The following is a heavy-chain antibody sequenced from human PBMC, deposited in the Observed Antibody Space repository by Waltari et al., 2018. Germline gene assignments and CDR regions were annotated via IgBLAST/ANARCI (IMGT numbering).Heavy chain of an antibody. Sequence: QVQLQQWGAGLLKPSETLSLSCAVSGGSFSGYYWSWIRQPPGQGLGWIGEINHSGSTNNDPSLKRRVTKSGDTSKNQCSLKLSSVTAADTAVEYWARGHHRITMLGVVIFHDGMDVWGQGTTVTVSS. CDR1: GGSFSGYY. CDR3: ARGHHRITMLGVVIFHDGMDV. D-gene: IGHD3-3*01. J-gene: IGHJ6*02. V-gene: IGHV4-34*01. CDR2: INHSGST.